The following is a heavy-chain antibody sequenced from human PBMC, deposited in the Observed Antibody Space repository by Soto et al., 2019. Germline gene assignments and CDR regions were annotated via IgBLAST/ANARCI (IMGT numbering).Heavy chain of an antibody. CDR3: AREQSHSSAYWWLDY. J-gene: IGHJ4*02. V-gene: IGHV1-46*01. D-gene: IGHD3-22*01. Sequence: QVQLGQSGAEVKKPGASVKVSCKASGYTFTSTWMHWVRQAPGQGLEWMGIINPYGGAATYAEKYKGRVTMTRDTSTATDYMELSSLRSEATAMYYCAREQSHSSAYWWLDYWGQGTQVTVSS. CDR2: INPYGGAA. CDR1: GYTFTSTW.